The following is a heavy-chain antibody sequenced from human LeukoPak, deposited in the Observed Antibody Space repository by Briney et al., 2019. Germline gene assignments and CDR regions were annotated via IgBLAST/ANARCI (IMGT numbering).Heavy chain of an antibody. J-gene: IGHJ5*02. CDR3: ARVGIAARRIWFDP. D-gene: IGHD6-6*01. Sequence: SETLSLTCTVSGGSISIYYWSWIRQPPGKGLEWIGYIYYSGSTNYNPSLKSRVTISVDTSKNQFSLKLSSVTAADTAGYYCARVGIAARRIWFDPWGQGTLVTVSS. CDR1: GGSISIYY. V-gene: IGHV4-59*01. CDR2: IYYSGST.